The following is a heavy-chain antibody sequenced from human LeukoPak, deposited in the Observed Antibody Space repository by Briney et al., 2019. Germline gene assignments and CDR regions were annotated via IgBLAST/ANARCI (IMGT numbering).Heavy chain of an antibody. D-gene: IGHD6-19*01. CDR2: VWYDGSKK. Sequence: GGSLRLSCAASGFIFSSSGMHWVRQAPGKGLEWVAVVWYDGSKKYYADSVKGRLTISRDNSKDTLYLQMNSLRAEDTAVYYCAKLAGYSSVLNYFDYWGQGTLVTVSS. CDR3: AKLAGYSSVLNYFDY. CDR1: GFIFSSSG. V-gene: IGHV3-33*06. J-gene: IGHJ4*02.